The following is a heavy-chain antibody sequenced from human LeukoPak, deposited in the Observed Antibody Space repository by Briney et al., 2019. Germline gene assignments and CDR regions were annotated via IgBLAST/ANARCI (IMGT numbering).Heavy chain of an antibody. CDR1: GFTFSSSG. CDR3: ARDGSNWRDSPPDS. V-gene: IGHV3-30*02. CDR2: IRYDGSNK. D-gene: IGHD1-26*01. Sequence: PGGSLRLSCAASGFTFSSSGMHWVRQAPGKGLEWVAFIRYDGSNKYYADSVKGRFTISRDNAKNSLYLQMNSLRAEDTAVYYCARDGSNWRDSPPDSWGQGTLVIVSS. J-gene: IGHJ4*02.